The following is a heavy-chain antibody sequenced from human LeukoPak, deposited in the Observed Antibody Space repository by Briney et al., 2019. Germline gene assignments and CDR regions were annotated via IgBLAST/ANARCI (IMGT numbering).Heavy chain of an antibody. J-gene: IGHJ4*02. CDR1: EYRFTSYW. Sequence: GESLKISCKGSEYRFTSYWINWVRQMPGKGLEWMGRIDPSDSYANHSPSFQGHVTISADKSISTAYLRWSSLKASDTAIYYCARGGIVATIGSDYWGQGTLVTVSS. CDR3: ARGGIVATIGSDY. CDR2: IDPSDSYA. D-gene: IGHD5-12*01. V-gene: IGHV5-10-1*01.